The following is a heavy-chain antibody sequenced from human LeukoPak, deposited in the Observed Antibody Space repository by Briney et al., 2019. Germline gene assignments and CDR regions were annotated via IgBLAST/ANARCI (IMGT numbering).Heavy chain of an antibody. V-gene: IGHV1-46*01. J-gene: IGHJ6*02. Sequence: ASVKVSCKASGYTFTSYYMHWVRQAPGQGLEWMGIINPSGGRTSYAQKFQGRVTMTRDTTTSTVYMELSSLRSEDTAVYYCARVLVSGGYYDYYYGMDVWGQGTTVTVSS. CDR1: GYTFTSYY. D-gene: IGHD1-26*01. CDR3: ARVLVSGGYYDYYYGMDV. CDR2: INPSGGRT.